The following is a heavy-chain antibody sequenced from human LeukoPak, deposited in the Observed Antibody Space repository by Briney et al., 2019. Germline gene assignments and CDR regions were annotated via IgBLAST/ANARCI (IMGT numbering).Heavy chain of an antibody. V-gene: IGHV3-66*01. CDR3: ARGLEKSYDSSGIPDY. Sequence: PGGSLRLSCAASGVSVSSNYMNWVRRAPGKGLEWVSIIYAGGNTYYADSVKGRFTVSRENAENSVYLQMNSLRAEDTAVYYCARGLEKSYDSSGIPDYWGQGTLVTVSS. D-gene: IGHD3-22*01. CDR1: GVSVSSNY. J-gene: IGHJ4*02. CDR2: IYAGGNT.